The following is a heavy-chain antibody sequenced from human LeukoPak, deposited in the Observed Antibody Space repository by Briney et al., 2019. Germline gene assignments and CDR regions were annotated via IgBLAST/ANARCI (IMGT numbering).Heavy chain of an antibody. D-gene: IGHD1-7*01. CDR1: DGNIIDHV. CDR3: ARGYNWNYAFRGTHYFYFDL. V-gene: IGHV4-34*01. J-gene: IGHJ2*01. CDR2: INHTGNT. Sequence: VEDGNIIDHVWTWISQKKQKGLEWLGEINHTGNTKYNPSLTGRIRMSGDSSSNQFSLSLSSVTATDTAVYYCARGYNWNYAFRGTHYFYFDLWGPGTLVTVSS.